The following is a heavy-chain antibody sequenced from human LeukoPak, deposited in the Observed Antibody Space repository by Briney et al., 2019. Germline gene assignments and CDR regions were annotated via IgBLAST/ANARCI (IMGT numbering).Heavy chain of an antibody. D-gene: IGHD3-3*01. CDR2: INWNGGST. J-gene: IGHJ4*02. CDR3: ARLRYYDFWSGYSAFDY. V-gene: IGHV3-20*04. Sequence: GGSLRLSCAASGFTFDDYGMSWVRQAPGKRLEWVSGINWNGGSTGYADSVKGRFTISRDNAKNSLYLQMNSLRAEDTALYYCARLRYYDFWSGYSAFDYWGQGTLVTVSS. CDR1: GFTFDDYG.